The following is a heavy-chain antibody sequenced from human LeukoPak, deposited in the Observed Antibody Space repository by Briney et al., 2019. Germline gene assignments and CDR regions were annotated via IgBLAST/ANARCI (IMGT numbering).Heavy chain of an antibody. CDR2: IYSGGST. CDR3: ASSGSYRFDY. Sequence: GGSLRLSCAASGFTVSSNYMSWVRQAPGKGLEWVSVIYSGGSTYYADSVKGRFTISRDNAKNSLYLQMNSLRDEDTAVYYCASSGSYRFDYWGQGTLVTVSS. CDR1: GFTVSSNY. J-gene: IGHJ4*02. D-gene: IGHD1-26*01. V-gene: IGHV3-53*01.